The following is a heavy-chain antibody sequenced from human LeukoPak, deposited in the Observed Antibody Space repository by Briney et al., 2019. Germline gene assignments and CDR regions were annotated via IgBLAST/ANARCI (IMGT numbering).Heavy chain of an antibody. CDR1: GFSFSSYG. D-gene: IGHD4-17*01. V-gene: IGHV3-30*19. Sequence: PGGSLRLSCAASGFSFSSYGIHWVRQAPGKGLEWLSFISSDGSEKYYSDSVKGRFTISRDSSKNTLYLQMNSLRAEDAAIYYCARDVEGGLRSDLWGRGTLVTVSS. J-gene: IGHJ2*01. CDR3: ARDVEGGLRSDL. CDR2: ISSDGSEK.